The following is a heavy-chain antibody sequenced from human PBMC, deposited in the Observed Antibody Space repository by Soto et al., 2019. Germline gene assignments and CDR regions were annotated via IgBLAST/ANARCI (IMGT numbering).Heavy chain of an antibody. Sequence: GGSLRLSCAASGFTFSSYAMSWVRQAPGKGLEWVSAISGSGGSIYYADSVKGRFTISRDNSKNPLYLQMNSLRAEDTAVYYCAKEGCSGGSCYPHYYYYGMDVWGQGTTVTVSS. CDR2: ISGSGGSI. D-gene: IGHD2-15*01. CDR1: GFTFSSYA. J-gene: IGHJ6*02. V-gene: IGHV3-23*01. CDR3: AKEGCSGGSCYPHYYYYGMDV.